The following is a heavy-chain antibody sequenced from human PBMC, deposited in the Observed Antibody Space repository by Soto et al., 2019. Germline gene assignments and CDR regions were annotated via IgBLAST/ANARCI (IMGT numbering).Heavy chain of an antibody. CDR1: GYTFTSYD. Sequence: QVQLVQSGAEVKKPGASVKVSCKASGYTFTSYDINWGRQATGQGLERMGWMNPNSGNTGYAKKFQGRGTITRNNSISTEYMELSSLRSEATAVYYCARTVYGDNIDYWGQGTPVTVSS. V-gene: IGHV1-8*01. CDR3: ARTVYGDNIDY. D-gene: IGHD4-17*01. J-gene: IGHJ4*01. CDR2: MNPNSGNT.